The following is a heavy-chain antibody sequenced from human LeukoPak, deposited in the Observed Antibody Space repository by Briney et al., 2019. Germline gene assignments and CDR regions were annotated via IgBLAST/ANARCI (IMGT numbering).Heavy chain of an antibody. CDR3: ARALSNTVRGVGDY. D-gene: IGHD3-10*01. CDR2: MSSDGSST. J-gene: IGHJ4*02. Sequence: GGSLRLSCAASGFTFSNYWMNWLRHVPGKGLMWVSRMSSDGSSTKYADSVKGRFTISRDNAKNTLSLQMNSLRVEDTAVYYCARALSNTVRGVGDYWGQGTLVTVSS. V-gene: IGHV3-74*01. CDR1: GFTFSNYW.